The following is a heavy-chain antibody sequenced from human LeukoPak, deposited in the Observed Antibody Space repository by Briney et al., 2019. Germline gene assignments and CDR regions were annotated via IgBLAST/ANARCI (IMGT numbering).Heavy chain of an antibody. Sequence: SETLSLTCTVSGGSISSYYWSWIRQPPGKGLEWIGYVCYSGSTNYNPSLKSRVTISVDTSKTQFSLKLSFVTAADTAVYYCARGSGSSGYWYWGQGTLVTVSS. J-gene: IGHJ4*02. D-gene: IGHD3-22*01. V-gene: IGHV4-59*01. CDR2: VCYSGST. CDR3: ARGSGSSGYWY. CDR1: GGSISSYY.